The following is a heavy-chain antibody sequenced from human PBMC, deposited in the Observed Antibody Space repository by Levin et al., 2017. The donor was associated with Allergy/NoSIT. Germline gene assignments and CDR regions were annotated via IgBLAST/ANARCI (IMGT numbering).Heavy chain of an antibody. Sequence: PGGSLRLSCAASGFTVSSNYMSWVRQAPGKGLEWVSVIYSGGSTYYADSVKGRFTISRDNSKNTLYLQMNSLRAEDTAVYYCARVSQWLVGSLAEYFQHWGQGTLVTVSS. CDR3: ARVSQWLVGSLAEYFQH. V-gene: IGHV3-53*05. D-gene: IGHD6-19*01. CDR2: IYSGGST. J-gene: IGHJ1*01. CDR1: GFTVSSNY.